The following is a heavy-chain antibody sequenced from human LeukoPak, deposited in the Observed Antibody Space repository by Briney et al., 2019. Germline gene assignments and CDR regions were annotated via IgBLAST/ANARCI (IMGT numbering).Heavy chain of an antibody. D-gene: IGHD3-22*01. Sequence: PGGSLRLPCAASGSTFSTYWMHWVRQAPGKGLVWVSRINRDGSSLSYADSVKGRFTISRDNAKNTLYLQMNTLRAEDTAVYYCGRDTGYYDSDGYYLRYWGQGTLVTVSS. J-gene: IGHJ4*02. CDR1: GSTFSTYW. CDR2: INRDGSSL. CDR3: GRDTGYYDSDGYYLRY. V-gene: IGHV3-74*01.